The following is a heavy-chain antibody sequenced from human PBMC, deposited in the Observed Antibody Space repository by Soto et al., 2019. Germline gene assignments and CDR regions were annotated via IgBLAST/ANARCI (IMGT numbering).Heavy chain of an antibody. CDR1: GGSFSGYY. V-gene: IGHV4-34*01. CDR3: ARSSRVDY. Sequence: SETLSLTCAVYGGSFSGYYWSWIRQPPGKGLEWIGEINHSGSTNYNPSLKSRVTMSVDTSKNQFSLKLSSVTAADTAVYYCARSSRVDYWGQGTLVTVSS. J-gene: IGHJ4*02. CDR2: INHSGST. D-gene: IGHD6-13*01.